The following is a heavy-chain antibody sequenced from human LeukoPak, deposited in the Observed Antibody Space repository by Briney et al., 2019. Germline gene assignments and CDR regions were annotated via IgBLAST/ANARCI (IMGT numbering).Heavy chain of an antibody. Sequence: PSETLSLTCTVSGXSISSYYWSWIRQPAGKGLEWIGRIYTSGSTNYNPSLKSRVTMSVDTSKNQFSLKLSSVTAADTAVYYCASWVSNSSGYQGNDYWGQGTLVTVSS. V-gene: IGHV4-4*07. CDR3: ASWVSNSSGYQGNDY. CDR2: IYTSGST. J-gene: IGHJ4*02. D-gene: IGHD3-22*01. CDR1: GXSISSYY.